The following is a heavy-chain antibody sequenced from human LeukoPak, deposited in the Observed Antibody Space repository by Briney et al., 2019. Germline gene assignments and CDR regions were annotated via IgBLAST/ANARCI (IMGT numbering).Heavy chain of an antibody. CDR1: GYTFTSYG. D-gene: IGHD2-15*01. J-gene: IGHJ6*02. Sequence: ALVKVSCKASGYTFTSYGISWVRQAPGQGLEWMGWISAYNGNTNYAQKLQGRVTMTTDTSTSTAYMELRSLRSDDTAVYYCASGTWAWDYYGMDVWGQGTTLTVSS. CDR3: ASGTWAWDYYGMDV. V-gene: IGHV1-18*01. CDR2: ISAYNGNT.